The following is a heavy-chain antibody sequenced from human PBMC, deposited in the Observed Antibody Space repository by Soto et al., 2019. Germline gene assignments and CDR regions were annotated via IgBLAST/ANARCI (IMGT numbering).Heavy chain of an antibody. CDR1: GYTFTGYY. V-gene: IGHV1-2*02. CDR3: ARDLIVVVPVAGYYSYYGMDV. J-gene: IGHJ6*02. D-gene: IGHD2-2*01. CDR2: INPNSGGT. Sequence: ASVKVSCKASGYTFTGYYMHWVRQAPGQGXEWMGWINPNSGGTNYAQKFQGRVTMTRDTSISTAYMELSRLRSDDTAVYYCARDLIVVVPVAGYYSYYGMDVWGQGTTVTVSS.